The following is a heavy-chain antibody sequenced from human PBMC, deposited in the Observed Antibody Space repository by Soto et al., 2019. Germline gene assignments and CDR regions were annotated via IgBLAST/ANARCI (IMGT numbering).Heavy chain of an antibody. Sequence: ASVKVSCKASGYTFTSYDINWVRQATGQGLEWVGWMNPNSGNTGYAQKFQGRVTMTRNTSISTAYMELSSLRSEDTAVYYCGYCSSTSCYSSYYYYYMDVWGKGTTVTVSS. CDR2: MNPNSGNT. V-gene: IGHV1-8*01. CDR1: GYTFTSYD. CDR3: GYCSSTSCYSSYYYYYMDV. D-gene: IGHD2-2*01. J-gene: IGHJ6*03.